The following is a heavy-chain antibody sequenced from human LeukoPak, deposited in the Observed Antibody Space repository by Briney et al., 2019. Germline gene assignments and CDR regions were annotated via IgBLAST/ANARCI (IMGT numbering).Heavy chain of an antibody. D-gene: IGHD1-20*01. V-gene: IGHV4-39*01. CDR2: IYYSGSA. Sequence: SETLSLTCTVSGGSISSSSYYWGWIRQPPGKGLEWIGSIYYSGSAYYNPSLKSRVTISVDTSKNQFSLKLSSVTAADTAVYYCARHRRRGNWNDAVDYFDYWGQGTLVTVSS. CDR3: ARHRRRGNWNDAVDYFDY. CDR1: GGSISSSSYY. J-gene: IGHJ4*02.